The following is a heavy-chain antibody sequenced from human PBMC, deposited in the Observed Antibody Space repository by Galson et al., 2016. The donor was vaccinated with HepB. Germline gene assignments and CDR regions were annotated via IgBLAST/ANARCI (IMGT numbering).Heavy chain of an antibody. CDR2: ISGDGGGT. CDR1: GFTFGRYA. D-gene: IGHD6-19*01. V-gene: IGHV3-23*01. CDR3: ARFTQEWLDRVYYFDY. Sequence: SLRLSCAASGFTFGRYAMSWVRQAPGKGLEWVSAISGDGGGTYYAGSVEGRFTSSRDRATNTMFLQMNSLRTDDTAVYYCARFTQEWLDRVYYFDYWGQGTLGTVSP. J-gene: IGHJ4*02.